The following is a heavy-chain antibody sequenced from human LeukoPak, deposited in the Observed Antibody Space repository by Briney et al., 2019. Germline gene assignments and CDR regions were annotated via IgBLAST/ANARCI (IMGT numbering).Heavy chain of an antibody. CDR1: GGSFSGYY. J-gene: IGHJ3*01. CDR2: INHSGST. D-gene: IGHD3-3*01. Sequence: PSETLSLTCAVYGGSFSGYYWGWIRQPPGKGLEWIGEINHSGSTNYNPSLKSRVTISVDTSKNQFSLKLSSVTAADTAVYYCARRRFLEWLSFWGQGTMVTVSS. CDR3: ARRRFLEWLSF. V-gene: IGHV4-34*01.